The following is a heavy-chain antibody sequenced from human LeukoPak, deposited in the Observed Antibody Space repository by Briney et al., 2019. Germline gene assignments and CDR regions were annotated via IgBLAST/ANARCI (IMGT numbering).Heavy chain of an antibody. Sequence: GGSLRLSCAASGFTFSSYAMSWVRQAPGKGLEWVSTIGGSDASTYYADSVKGRFTISRDNSKNALSLQMNSLRDEDTAMYYCARATGGGFSGYFAYDYWGQGTLVTVSS. V-gene: IGHV3-23*01. D-gene: IGHD7-27*01. CDR2: IGGSDAST. J-gene: IGHJ4*02. CDR3: ARATGGGFSGYFAYDY. CDR1: GFTFSSYA.